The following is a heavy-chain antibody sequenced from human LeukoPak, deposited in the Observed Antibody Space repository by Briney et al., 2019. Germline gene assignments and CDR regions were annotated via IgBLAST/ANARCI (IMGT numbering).Heavy chain of an antibody. V-gene: IGHV3-23*01. CDR2: ISGSGDST. CDR1: GFTFSSCA. J-gene: IGHJ4*02. Sequence: PGGSLRLSCAASGFTFSSCAMSWVRQAPGKGLEWVSAISGSGDSTYYADSVKGRFTISRDNSKNTLYLQMNSLRAEDTAVYYCARDMGIAAAGIEGLWGQGTLVTVSS. D-gene: IGHD6-13*01. CDR3: ARDMGIAAAGIEGL.